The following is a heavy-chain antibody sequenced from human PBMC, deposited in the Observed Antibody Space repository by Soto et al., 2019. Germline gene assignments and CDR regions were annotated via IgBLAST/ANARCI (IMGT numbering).Heavy chain of an antibody. CDR3: ARIPAGTGTTGWFDP. V-gene: IGHV2-26*01. J-gene: IGHJ5*02. CDR1: GFSLSNARMG. Sequence: QVTLKESGPVLVKPTETLTLTCTVSGFSLSNARMGVSWLRQPPGKALEWLAHIFSNDEKSYSTSLKSRLTLSKDTSKSQVVLTMTNMDPVDTATYYCARIPAGTGTTGWFDPWGQGTLVTVSS. D-gene: IGHD1-7*01. CDR2: IFSNDEK.